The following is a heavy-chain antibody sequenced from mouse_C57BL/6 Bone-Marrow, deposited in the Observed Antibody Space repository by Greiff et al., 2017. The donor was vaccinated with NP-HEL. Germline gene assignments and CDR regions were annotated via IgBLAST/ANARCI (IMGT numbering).Heavy chain of an antibody. J-gene: IGHJ2*01. CDR1: GYTFTSYW. D-gene: IGHD1-1*01. V-gene: IGHV1-59*01. CDR3: ATADYYGSSSYYFDY. Sequence: VQLQQPGAELVRPGTSVKLSCKASGYTFTSYWMHWVKQRPGQGLEWIGVIDPSDSYTNYNQKFKGKATLTVDTSSSTAYMQLSSLTSEDSAVYYCATADYYGSSSYYFDYWGQGTTLTVSS. CDR2: IDPSDSYT.